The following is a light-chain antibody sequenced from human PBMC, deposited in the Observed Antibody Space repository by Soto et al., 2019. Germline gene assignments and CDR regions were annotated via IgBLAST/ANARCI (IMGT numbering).Light chain of an antibody. CDR2: EVS. CDR1: SSYVGGYNY. J-gene: IGLJ1*01. Sequence: QSVLTQPPSASGSPGQSVTISCTGTSSYVGGYNYVSWYQHHPGKAPKFLIYEVSKRPSGVPDRFSGSKSGNTASLTVSGLQAEDEADYYCSSYAGSNREVFGTGTKVTVL. CDR3: SSYAGSNREV. V-gene: IGLV2-8*01.